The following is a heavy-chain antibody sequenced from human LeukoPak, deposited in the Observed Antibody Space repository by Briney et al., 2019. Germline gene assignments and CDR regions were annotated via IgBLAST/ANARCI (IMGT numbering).Heavy chain of an antibody. D-gene: IGHD6-13*01. CDR1: GYTFTSYG. J-gene: IGHJ6*03. CDR2: ISAYNGNT. CDR3: ARDRHIAAAVYYYYMDV. Sequence: GASVKVSCKASGYTFTSYGISWVRQAPGQGLEWMGWISAYNGNTDYAQRVQGRVTMTTDTSTSTAYMEVRSLRSDDTAVYYCARDRHIAAAVYYYYMDVWGKGTPVTVSS. V-gene: IGHV1-18*01.